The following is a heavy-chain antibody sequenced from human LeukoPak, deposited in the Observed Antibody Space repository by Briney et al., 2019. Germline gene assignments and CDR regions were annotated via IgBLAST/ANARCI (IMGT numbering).Heavy chain of an antibody. D-gene: IGHD1-26*01. Sequence: GASVKVSCKVSVYTLTELSMHWVRQAPGKGLEWMGGFDPEDGETIYAQKFQGRVTMTEDASTDTAYMELSSLRSEDTAVYYCAAGVVGATGFDAFDIWGQGTMVTVSS. J-gene: IGHJ3*02. CDR1: VYTLTELS. CDR2: FDPEDGET. V-gene: IGHV1-24*01. CDR3: AAGVVGATGFDAFDI.